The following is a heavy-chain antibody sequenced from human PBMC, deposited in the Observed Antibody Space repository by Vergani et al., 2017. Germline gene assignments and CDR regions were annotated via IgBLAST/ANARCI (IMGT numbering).Heavy chain of an antibody. CDR2: IYYSGST. Sequence: QLQLQESGPGLVKPSATLSLTCRVSGASIRSSNYYWGWIRQPPGKGLEWIAIIYYSGSTYYNPSLKSRVTISVDTSKNQFSLKRSSVTAADTAVYFCARHSXVEWLVKLGWIDPLCQGSLVTVSS. V-gene: IGHV4-39*01. CDR3: ARHSXVEWLVKLGWIDP. CDR1: GASIRSSNYY. D-gene: IGHD6-19*01. J-gene: IGHJ5*02.